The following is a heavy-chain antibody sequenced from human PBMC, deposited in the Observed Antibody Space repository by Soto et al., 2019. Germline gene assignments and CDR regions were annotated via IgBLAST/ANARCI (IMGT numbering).Heavy chain of an antibody. J-gene: IGHJ6*02. CDR2: IYYSGST. Sequence: SETLSLTCTVSGGSISSYYWSWIRQPPGKGLEWIGYIYYSGSTNYNPSLKSRVTISVDTSKNQFSLKLSSVTAADTAVYYCARGQLHHYYYYGMDVWGQGTTVTV. V-gene: IGHV4-59*01. CDR1: GGSISSYY. CDR3: ARGQLHHYYYYGMDV. D-gene: IGHD1-7*01.